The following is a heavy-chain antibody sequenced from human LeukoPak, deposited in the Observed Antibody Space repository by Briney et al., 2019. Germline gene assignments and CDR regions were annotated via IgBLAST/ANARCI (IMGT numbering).Heavy chain of an antibody. CDR3: AKDDIVVVPAAIYYYGMDV. V-gene: IGHV3-23*01. D-gene: IGHD2-2*02. J-gene: IGHJ6*02. CDR1: GFTFSSYA. Sequence: GRSLRLSCAASGFTFSSYAMSWVRQAPGKGLEWVSAISGSGGSTYYADSVKGRFTISRDNSKNTLYLQMNSLRAEDTAVYYCAKDDIVVVPAAIYYYGMDVWGQGTTVTVSS. CDR2: ISGSGGST.